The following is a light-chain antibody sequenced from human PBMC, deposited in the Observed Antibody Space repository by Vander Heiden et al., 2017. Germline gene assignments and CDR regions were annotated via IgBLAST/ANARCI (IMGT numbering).Light chain of an antibody. V-gene: IGKV3-11*01. CDR1: QSVSSY. Sequence: ESVLTQSPATLSLSPGERATLSCRASQSVSSYLAWYQQKPGQAPRLLIYDASSRAPGIPARFSAYGSQTDFTLTISSLEPEDFALYYCQQRRGAFGQGTRLEIK. CDR3: QQRRGA. CDR2: DAS. J-gene: IGKJ5*01.